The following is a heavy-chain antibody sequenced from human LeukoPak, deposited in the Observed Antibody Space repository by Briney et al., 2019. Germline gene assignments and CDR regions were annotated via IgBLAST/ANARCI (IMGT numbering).Heavy chain of an antibody. CDR1: GYSFTSYW. V-gene: IGHV3-9*01. J-gene: IGHJ4*02. D-gene: IGHD3-22*01. CDR3: AKDRDYYDSSGHDY. Sequence: SLKISCKGSGYSFTSYWIGWVRQMPGKGLEWVSGISWNSGSIGYADSVKGRFTISRDNAKNSLYLQMNSLRAEDTALYYCAKDRDYYDSSGHDYWGQGTLVTVSS. CDR2: ISWNSGSI.